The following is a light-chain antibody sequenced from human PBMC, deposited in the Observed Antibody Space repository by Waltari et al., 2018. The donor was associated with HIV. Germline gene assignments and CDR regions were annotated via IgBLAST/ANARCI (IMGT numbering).Light chain of an antibody. Sequence: QSALTQPPSASGSPGQSVTISCTGSSSDVGGYNLVSWYQHHPGKAPKLTIYDVTKRPSGVPDRFFGSKSANTASLTVSGLQAEDEADYYCNSYAGSDNVLFGGGTKLTVL. CDR1: SSDVGGYNL. CDR3: NSYAGSDNVL. J-gene: IGLJ2*01. V-gene: IGLV2-8*01. CDR2: DVT.